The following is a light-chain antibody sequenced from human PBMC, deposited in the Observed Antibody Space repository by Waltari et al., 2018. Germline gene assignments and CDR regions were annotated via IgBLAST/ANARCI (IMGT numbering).Light chain of an antibody. Sequence: EIQMTQSHSSLSASVGDRVTITCRASQSISSYLNWSQQKPGQAPKLLIYAASSLQSGVPSRFSGSGSGTDFTLTISSLQPEDFATYFCQQTYTAPLTFGGGTKVDI. CDR1: QSISSY. J-gene: IGKJ4*01. CDR2: AAS. CDR3: QQTYTAPLT. V-gene: IGKV1-39*01.